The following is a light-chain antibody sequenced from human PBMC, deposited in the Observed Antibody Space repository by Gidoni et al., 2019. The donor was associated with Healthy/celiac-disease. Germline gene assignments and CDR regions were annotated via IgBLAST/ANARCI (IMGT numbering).Light chain of an antibody. J-gene: IGKJ2*04. Sequence: EIVLPQSPATLSLSPGERATLSCRASQSVSSYLAWYQQKPGQAPRLLIYDASNRATGIPARFSGSGSGTDFTRTISSLEPEDFAVYYCQQRSNWPLCSFGQGTKLEIK. CDR3: QQRSNWPLCS. CDR2: DAS. V-gene: IGKV3-11*01. CDR1: QSVSSY.